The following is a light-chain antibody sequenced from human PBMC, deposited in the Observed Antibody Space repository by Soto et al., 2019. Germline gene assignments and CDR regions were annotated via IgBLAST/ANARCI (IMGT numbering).Light chain of an antibody. CDR2: GNR. Sequence: QSVLTQPPSVSGAPGQRVTIPCTGNSPNLGAGYDVHWYQQLPGAVPKLVIFGNRNRPSGVPERFPGSKSGTSASLAITGLQAEDEADYYCQAYDYSLTASVFGGGTKLTVL. J-gene: IGLJ3*02. CDR1: SPNLGAGYD. V-gene: IGLV1-40*01. CDR3: QAYDYSLTASV.